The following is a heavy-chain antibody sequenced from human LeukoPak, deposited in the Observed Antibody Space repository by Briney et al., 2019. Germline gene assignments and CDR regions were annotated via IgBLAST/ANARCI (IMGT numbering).Heavy chain of an antibody. J-gene: IGHJ6*04. D-gene: IGHD3-10*02. CDR2: ISYDGSHK. CDR3: AELGITMIGGV. V-gene: IGHV3-30*18. CDR1: GFTVSRNY. Sequence: GGSLRLSCAASGFTVSRNYMSWVRQAPGKGLEWVAVISYDGSHKYYADSVKGRFTISRDNAKNSLYLQMNSLRAEDTAVYYCAELGITMIGGVWGKGTTVTISS.